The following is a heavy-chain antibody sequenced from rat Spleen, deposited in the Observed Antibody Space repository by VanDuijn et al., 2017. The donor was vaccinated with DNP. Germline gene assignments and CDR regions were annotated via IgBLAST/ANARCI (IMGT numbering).Heavy chain of an antibody. D-gene: IGHD4-3*01. J-gene: IGHJ3*01. Sequence: QIQLQQSGAELAKPGSSVKISCKTSGYTFTSYAMHWIKQTTGQALEWTGYIAPGSGGTKYNEKFKGRAKLTVDKSSSTAYMQISSLTPVDTAVYYCARRSGYGNWFAYWGHGTLVTVSS. CDR3: ARRSGYGNWFAY. CDR1: GYTFTSYA. V-gene: IGHV1-57*01. CDR2: IAPGSGGT.